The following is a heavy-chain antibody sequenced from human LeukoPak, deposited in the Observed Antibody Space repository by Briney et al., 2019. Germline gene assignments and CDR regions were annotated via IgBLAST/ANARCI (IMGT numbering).Heavy chain of an antibody. V-gene: IGHV3-30*02. CDR3: AKVGDYYDSSGYHNL. Sequence: QPGGSLRLSCAASGFTFRSYGMHWVRQAPGKGLEWVAFIRYDGSNKDYADSVKGRFTISRDNSKDTLYLQMNSLRPEDTAVYYCAKVGDYYDSSGYHNLWGQGTLVTVSS. D-gene: IGHD3-22*01. J-gene: IGHJ5*02. CDR2: IRYDGSNK. CDR1: GFTFRSYG.